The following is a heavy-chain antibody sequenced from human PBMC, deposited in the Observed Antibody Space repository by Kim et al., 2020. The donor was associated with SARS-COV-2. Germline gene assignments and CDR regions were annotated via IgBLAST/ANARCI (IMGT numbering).Heavy chain of an antibody. J-gene: IGHJ6*02. CDR1: GGSISSSNW. CDR3: ARDGSRIVGATTSAYYYYGMDV. V-gene: IGHV4-4*02. D-gene: IGHD1-26*01. CDR2: IYHSGST. Sequence: SETLSLTCAVSGGSISSSNWWSWVRQPPGKGLEWIGEIYHSGSTNYNPSLKSRVTISVDKSKNQFSLKLSSVTAADTAVYYCARDGSRIVGATTSAYYYYGMDVWGQGTTVTVSS.